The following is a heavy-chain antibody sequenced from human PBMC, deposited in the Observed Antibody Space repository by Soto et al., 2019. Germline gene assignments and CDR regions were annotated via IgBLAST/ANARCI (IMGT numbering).Heavy chain of an antibody. Sequence: GGSLRLSCAVSGFTFSAYWMHWVRQVPGKGLTWVSRISDDGSTATYADSVKGRFVISRDNAKNSLYLEMNTLRVDDSGLYYCARGPRVSSTGTGAHWGRGTLVPSPQ. D-gene: IGHD1-1*01. J-gene: IGHJ4*02. V-gene: IGHV3-74*01. CDR3: ARGPRVSSTGTGAH. CDR1: GFTFSAYW. CDR2: ISDDGSTA.